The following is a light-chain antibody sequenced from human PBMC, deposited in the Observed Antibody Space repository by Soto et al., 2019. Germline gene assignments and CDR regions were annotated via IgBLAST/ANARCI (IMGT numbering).Light chain of an antibody. CDR1: KSDIGGYHY. V-gene: IGLV2-14*01. J-gene: IGLJ2*01. CDR3: SSYISSSTYVV. CDR2: EVT. Sequence: QSVLTQPASVSGSPGQSVTISCTGTKSDIGGYHYVSWYQQHPDKAPKLMIYEVTNRPSGVSNRFSGSKSGNTASLTISGLQAEDEADYYCSSYISSSTYVVFGGGTKVTVL.